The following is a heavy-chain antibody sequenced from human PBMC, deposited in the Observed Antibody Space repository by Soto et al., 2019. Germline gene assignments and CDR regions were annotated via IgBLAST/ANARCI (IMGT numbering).Heavy chain of an antibody. CDR2: IYYSGST. CDR1: GGSISSGGYY. Sequence: PSEXLSLTCTVSGGSISSGGYYWSWIRQHPGKGLEWIGYIYYSGSTYYNPSLKSRVTLSVDTSKNQFSLKLSSVTAADTAVYYCARVGMVRGPSNHSYYSGMDVWGQGTTVTVSS. D-gene: IGHD3-10*01. V-gene: IGHV4-31*03. CDR3: ARVGMVRGPSNHSYYSGMDV. J-gene: IGHJ6*02.